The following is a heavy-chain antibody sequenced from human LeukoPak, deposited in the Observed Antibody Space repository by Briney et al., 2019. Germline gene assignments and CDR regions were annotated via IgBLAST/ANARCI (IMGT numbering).Heavy chain of an antibody. J-gene: IGHJ4*02. CDR3: ARLRFDFWSGYTHPYFDY. D-gene: IGHD3-3*01. V-gene: IGHV4-39*01. CDR1: GGSISSSSYS. CDR2: IYYSGTT. Sequence: PSETLSLTCTVSGGSISSSSYSWGWIRQPPGKGREWIGSIYYSGTTYYNPSLKSRFTISVDTSKIQFSLKLSSVAATDTAVYFCARLRFDFWSGYTHPYFDYWGQGTLVTVSS.